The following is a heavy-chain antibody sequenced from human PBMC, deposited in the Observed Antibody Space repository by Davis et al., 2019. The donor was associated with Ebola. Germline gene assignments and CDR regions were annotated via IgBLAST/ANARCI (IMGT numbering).Heavy chain of an antibody. V-gene: IGHV3-7*01. CDR1: GFTFSSYW. CDR2: IKQDGSEK. J-gene: IGHJ6*02. CDR3: ARGGRLRSTHYYYYYGMDV. Sequence: PGGSLRLSCAASGFTFSSYWMHWVRQAPGKGLEWVANIKQDGSEKYYVDSVKGRFTISRDNSKNTLYLQMNSLRAEDTAVYYCARGGRLRSTHYYYYYGMDVWGQGTTVTVSS. D-gene: IGHD3-3*01.